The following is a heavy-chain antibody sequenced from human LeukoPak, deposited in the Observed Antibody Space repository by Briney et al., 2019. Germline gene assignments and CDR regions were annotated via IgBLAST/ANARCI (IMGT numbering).Heavy chain of an antibody. CDR1: GFTFSSYG. V-gene: IGHV3-30*02. CDR2: TRFDGSTQ. Sequence: GGSLRLSCATSGFTFSSYGMHWVRQAPGKGLEWVAFTRFDGSTQYYADSVKGRFTISRDNSKNTLFVQMNSLRAEDTAVYYCVKDYESSYFDNSGYPAYWGQGTLVTVSS. J-gene: IGHJ4*02. D-gene: IGHD3-22*01. CDR3: VKDYESSYFDNSGYPAY.